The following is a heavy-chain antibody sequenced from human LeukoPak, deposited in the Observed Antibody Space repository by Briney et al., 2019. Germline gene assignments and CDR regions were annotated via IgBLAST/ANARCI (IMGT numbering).Heavy chain of an antibody. CDR1: GGTFSSYA. J-gene: IGHJ3*02. Sequence: GASVKVSCKASGGTFSSYAISWVRQAPGQGLEWMGGIIPIFGTANYAQKFQGRVTMTRDMSTSTVYMELSSLRSEDTAVYYCASKNDAFDIWGQGTMVTVSS. CDR2: IIPIFGTA. V-gene: IGHV1-69*05. CDR3: ASKNDAFDI.